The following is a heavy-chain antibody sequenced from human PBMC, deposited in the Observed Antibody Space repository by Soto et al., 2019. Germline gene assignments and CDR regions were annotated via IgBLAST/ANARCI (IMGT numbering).Heavy chain of an antibody. D-gene: IGHD3-22*01. CDR1: GFTFSSDA. J-gene: IGHJ4*02. CDR2: ISGSGSTI. V-gene: IGHV3-23*01. CDR3: AKVFYYYDSSGYYYFDY. Sequence: GGSLRLSCAASGFTFSSDAVSWVRQAPGKGPEWISSISGSGSTIYYADSVKGRFTISRDNSKNTLYLQMSSLRAEDTAVYYCAKVFYYYDSSGYYYFDYWGQGTLVNVSS.